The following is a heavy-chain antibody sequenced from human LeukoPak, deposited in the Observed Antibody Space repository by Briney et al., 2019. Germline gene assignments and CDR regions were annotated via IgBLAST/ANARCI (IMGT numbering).Heavy chain of an antibody. CDR2: IYYSGST. CDR1: GGSISSGDYY. J-gene: IGHJ4*02. D-gene: IGHD3-10*01. V-gene: IGHV4-30-4*01. Sequence: SETLSLTCTVSGGSISSGDYYWGWIRQPPGKGLEWIGYIYYSGSTYYNPSLKSRVTISVDTSKNQFSLKLNSVTAADTAVYYCARVLGLLWFGESGYYFDYWGQGTLVTVSS. CDR3: ARVLGLLWFGESGYYFDY.